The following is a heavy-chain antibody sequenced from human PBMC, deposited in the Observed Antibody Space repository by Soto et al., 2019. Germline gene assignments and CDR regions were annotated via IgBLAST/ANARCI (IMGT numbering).Heavy chain of an antibody. CDR3: AASINYRHAAFEI. CDR1: GFTVRTYW. CDR2: INQDANKI. J-gene: IGHJ3*02. Sequence: GGSLRLSCEASGFTVRTYWISWVRQAPGKGLEWLANINQDANKIYYVDSVKGRFTIFGDSAKSSLFLIMDNLRAEDTGVYHCAASINYRHAAFEIWGQGTMVTVSS. V-gene: IGHV3-7*01. D-gene: IGHD1-7*01.